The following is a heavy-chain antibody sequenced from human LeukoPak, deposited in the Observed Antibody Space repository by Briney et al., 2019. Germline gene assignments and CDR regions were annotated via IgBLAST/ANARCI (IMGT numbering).Heavy chain of an antibody. Sequence: SETLSLTCAVYGGSFSGYYWSWIRQPPGKGLEWIGEINHSGSTNYNPSLKSRVTISVDTSKNQFSLKLSSLTAADTAVYYCVRLRGESSARRLDFWGQGTLVTVSS. CDR3: VRLRGESSARRLDF. CDR2: INHSGST. CDR1: GGSFSGYY. D-gene: IGHD1-26*01. V-gene: IGHV4-34*01. J-gene: IGHJ4*02.